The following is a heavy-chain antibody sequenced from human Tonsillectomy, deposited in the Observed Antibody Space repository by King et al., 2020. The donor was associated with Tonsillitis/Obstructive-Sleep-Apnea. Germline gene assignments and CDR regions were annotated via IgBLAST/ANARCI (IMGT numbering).Heavy chain of an antibody. D-gene: IGHD3-3*01. CDR2: IYSGGST. Sequence: EVQLVESGGGWVQPGGSLRLSCAASGFTVSNNYMTWVRQAPGKGLEWGSTIYSGGSTYYADSVKGRFTISRDNSKNTLYLHMNSLRAEDTAVYYCAGGVVISFFDSWGQGTLVTVSS. CDR3: AGGVVISFFDS. CDR1: GFTVSNNY. J-gene: IGHJ4*02. V-gene: IGHV3-66*01.